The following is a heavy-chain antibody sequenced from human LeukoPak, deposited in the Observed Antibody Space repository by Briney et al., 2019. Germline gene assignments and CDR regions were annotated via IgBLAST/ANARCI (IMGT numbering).Heavy chain of an antibody. CDR1: GGSISSGGYY. CDR2: IYYSGST. D-gene: IGHD2-2*01. Sequence: SETLSLTCTVSGGSISSGGYYWSWIRQHPGKGLEWIGYIYYSGSTYYNPSLKSRVTISVDTSKNQFSLKLSSVTAADTAVYYCASLGVPAAIHYFDYWGQGTLVTVSS. V-gene: IGHV4-31*03. CDR3: ASLGVPAAIHYFDY. J-gene: IGHJ4*02.